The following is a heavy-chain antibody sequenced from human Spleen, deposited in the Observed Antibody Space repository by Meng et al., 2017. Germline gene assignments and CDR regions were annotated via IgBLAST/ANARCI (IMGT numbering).Heavy chain of an antibody. CDR3: AKEHYDFWSGYGVEY. D-gene: IGHD3-3*01. CDR1: GFTFSSYA. Sequence: GESLKISCAASGFTFSSYAMSWVRQAPGKGLEWVAVISYDGSNKYYADSVKGRFTISRDNSKNTLYLQMNSLRAEDTAVYYCAKEHYDFWSGYGVEYWGQGNVVTVSS. CDR2: ISYDGSNK. J-gene: IGHJ4*02. V-gene: IGHV3-30*07.